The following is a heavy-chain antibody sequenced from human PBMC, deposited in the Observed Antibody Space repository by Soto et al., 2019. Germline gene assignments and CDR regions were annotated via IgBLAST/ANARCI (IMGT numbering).Heavy chain of an antibody. D-gene: IGHD3-3*01. Sequence: QVPLVQSGAEVKKPGASVKVSCKASGYTFTSYGISWVRQAPGQGLEWMGWISAYNGNTNYAQKLQGRVTMTTDTSTSTAYMELRSLRSDDTAVYDCARARGYDFWSGDYVARRGYYMDVWGKGTTVTVSS. CDR3: ARARGYDFWSGDYVARRGYYMDV. V-gene: IGHV1-18*01. CDR2: ISAYNGNT. J-gene: IGHJ6*03. CDR1: GYTFTSYG.